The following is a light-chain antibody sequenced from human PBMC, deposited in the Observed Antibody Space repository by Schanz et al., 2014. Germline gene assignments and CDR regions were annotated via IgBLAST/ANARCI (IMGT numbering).Light chain of an antibody. V-gene: IGLV2-23*03. J-gene: IGLJ3*02. Sequence: QSALTQPASVSGSPGQSITISCTGTSSDVGYTYLVSWYQQHPGKAPKLLIFGGSQRPSGVSDRFSGSKSGNTASLTISGLQADDEAEYHCSSFRDGWNFVVFGGGTQLTVL. CDR3: SSFRDGWNFVV. CDR1: SSDVGYTYL. CDR2: GGS.